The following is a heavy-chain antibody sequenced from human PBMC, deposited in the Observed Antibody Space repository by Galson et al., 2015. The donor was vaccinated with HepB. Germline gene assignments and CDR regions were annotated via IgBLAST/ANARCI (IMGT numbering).Heavy chain of an antibody. CDR2: IDPSDSYT. V-gene: IGHV5-10-1*01. CDR3: ARHGDYEGSGSQDPNWFDP. CDR1: GYSFTSYW. J-gene: IGHJ5*02. Sequence: QSGAEVKKPGESLRISCKGSGYSFTSYWISWVRQMPGQGPEWMGRIDPSDSYTNYSPSFQGHVTISADKSISTAYLQWSSLKASDTAMYYCARHGDYEGSGSQDPNWFDPWGQGTLVTVSS. D-gene: IGHD3-10*01.